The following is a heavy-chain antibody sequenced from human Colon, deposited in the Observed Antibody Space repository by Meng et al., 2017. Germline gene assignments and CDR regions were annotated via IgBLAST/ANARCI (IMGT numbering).Heavy chain of an antibody. CDR2: MAPNSGGT. CDR3: ARDTGYKDF. Sequence: QVYLVKFGAEVEKPGASVKVSFKASGYHFTGYYIHWVPQAPRQGLEWLGWMAPNSGGTNYAQKFQGRVTMTRDTSITTAYMDLSGLTSDDTAVYYCARDTGYKDFWGQGTLVTVSS. J-gene: IGHJ4*02. CDR1: GYHFTGYY. D-gene: IGHD5-24*01. V-gene: IGHV1-2*02.